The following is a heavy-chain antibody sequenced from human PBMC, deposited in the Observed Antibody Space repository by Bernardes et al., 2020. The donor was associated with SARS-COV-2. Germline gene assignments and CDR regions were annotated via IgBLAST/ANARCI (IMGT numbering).Heavy chain of an antibody. Sequence: SETLSLTCTVSGGSISSSNYYWGWLRQPPGKGLEWIGSINSSGSSYYNSSPQSRVRETVDSSKNQFSLTLDLVTAADTAVYYCAGSSCGIDCYIGGLRSWDYGMDVWGQGTTVTVSS. CDR1: GGSISSSNYY. CDR2: INSSGSS. V-gene: IGHV4-39*01. CDR3: AGSSCGIDCYIGGLRSWDYGMDV. D-gene: IGHD2-21*02. J-gene: IGHJ6*02.